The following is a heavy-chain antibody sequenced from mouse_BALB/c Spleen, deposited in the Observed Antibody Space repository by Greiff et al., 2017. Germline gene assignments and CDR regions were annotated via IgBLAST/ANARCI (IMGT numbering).Heavy chain of an antibody. CDR2: INPSNGGT. Sequence: QVQLQQPGAELVKPGASVKLSCKASGYTFTSYYMYWVKQRPGQGLEWIGGINPSNGGTNFNEKFKSKATLTVDKSSSTAYMQLSSLTSEDSAVYYCTRSGLTAYYYAMDYWGQGTSVTVSS. V-gene: IGHV1S81*02. CDR1: GYTFTSYY. CDR3: TRSGLTAYYYAMDY. J-gene: IGHJ4*01. D-gene: IGHD1-1*01.